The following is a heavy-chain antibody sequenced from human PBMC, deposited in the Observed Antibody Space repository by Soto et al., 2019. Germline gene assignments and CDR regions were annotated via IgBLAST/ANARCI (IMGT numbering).Heavy chain of an antibody. CDR2: FIPIFDAA. CDR1: GDTFTNYV. CDR3: ARKAESYGFDI. D-gene: IGHD2-8*01. J-gene: IGHJ3*02. V-gene: IGHV1-69*13. Sequence: EASVKVSCKASGDTFTNYVINWVRQAPGQGLEWMGGFIPIFDAANYAQNFRGRVTITADESTSTAYMELSGLRSEDTAMYYCARKAESYGFDIWGQGTLVTVSS.